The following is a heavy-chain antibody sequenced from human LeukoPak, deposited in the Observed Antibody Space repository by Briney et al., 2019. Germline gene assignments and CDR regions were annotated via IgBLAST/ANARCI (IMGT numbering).Heavy chain of an antibody. V-gene: IGHV3-15*01. Sequence: GGSLRLSCVASGFTFSDYYMSWIRQAPGKGLEWVARIKAKIHGETIDYAAPVRGRFIISRDDSRNTVYLQMNSLKFEDTAMYYCTRRSTIWGRGTRVTVSS. CDR2: IKAKIHGETI. D-gene: IGHD5-24*01. CDR3: TRRSTI. J-gene: IGHJ4*02. CDR1: GFTFSDYY.